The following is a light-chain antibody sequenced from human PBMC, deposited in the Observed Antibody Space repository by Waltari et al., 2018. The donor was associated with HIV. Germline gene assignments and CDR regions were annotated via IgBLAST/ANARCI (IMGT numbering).Light chain of an antibody. CDR2: GAA. CDR3: QQYGSSPKT. J-gene: IGKJ2*01. CDR1: QSLSSSY. V-gene: IGKV3-20*01. Sequence: EIVLTQSPGTLSSSPGERATLSCRASQSLSSSYLAWYQQKPGQAPRLLVYGAAHRATDIPDRFSCSGSGTDFALTISRVEPEDFAVYYCQQYGSSPKTFGQGTKLEIK.